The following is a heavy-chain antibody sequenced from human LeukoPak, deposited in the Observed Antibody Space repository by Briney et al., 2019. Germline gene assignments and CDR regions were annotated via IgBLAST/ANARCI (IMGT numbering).Heavy chain of an antibody. CDR2: TSGDGVNT. CDR1: GFTFSNYA. D-gene: IGHD4-11*01. Sequence: GESLRLSCAASGFTFSNYAMSWVRQAPGKGLEWVSATSGDGVNTYHADSVKGRFTISRDNTKNTLYLQMNSLRAEDTAVYYCARGLQGIDYWGQGTLVTVSS. CDR3: ARGLQGIDY. V-gene: IGHV3-23*01. J-gene: IGHJ4*02.